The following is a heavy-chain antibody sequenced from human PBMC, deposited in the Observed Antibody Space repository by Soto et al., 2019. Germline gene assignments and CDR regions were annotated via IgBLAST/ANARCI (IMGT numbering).Heavy chain of an antibody. CDR1: GDSISSCSCY. D-gene: IGHD6-6*01. Sequence: SETLSLTCTVSGDSISSCSCYWGWIRQSPGKGLEWIGSIYYTGSTYYNPSLKGRVTISVDTSKNQFSLKVSSVTAADTAVYYCAKHAREQLPLPFFDFCGQGTLRTVSS. V-gene: IGHV4-39*01. CDR2: IYYTGST. CDR3: AKHAREQLPLPFFDF. J-gene: IGHJ4*02.